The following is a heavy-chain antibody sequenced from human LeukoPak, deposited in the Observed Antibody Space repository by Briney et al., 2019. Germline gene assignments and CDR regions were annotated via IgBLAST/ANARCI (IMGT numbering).Heavy chain of an antibody. D-gene: IGHD3-10*01. V-gene: IGHV1-3*01. J-gene: IGHJ5*02. CDR3: ARGRGLIGTSRFDP. Sequence: ASVKVSCKTSGYTFSNSGLHWVRQAPGQSLERMGWINAGNGNTKYSQKFQDRLTITRDTSASTVYMELNSLKSEDTAMYYCARGRGLIGTSRFDPWGQGTLVIVSS. CDR1: GYTFSNSG. CDR2: INAGNGNT.